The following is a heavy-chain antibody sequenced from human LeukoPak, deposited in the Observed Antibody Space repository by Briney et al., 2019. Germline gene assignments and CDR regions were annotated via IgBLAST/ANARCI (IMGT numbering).Heavy chain of an antibody. D-gene: IGHD3-10*01. CDR2: IRSDGSNK. Sequence: GGSLRLSCAASGFTFSSYGMHWVRQAPGKGLEWVAFIRSDGSNKYYADSVRGRFTISRDNSKNTLYLQMNSLRAEDTAVYYCARDPDYYGSGYDDYWGQGTLVTVSS. V-gene: IGHV3-30*02. J-gene: IGHJ4*02. CDR1: GFTFSSYG. CDR3: ARDPDYYGSGYDDY.